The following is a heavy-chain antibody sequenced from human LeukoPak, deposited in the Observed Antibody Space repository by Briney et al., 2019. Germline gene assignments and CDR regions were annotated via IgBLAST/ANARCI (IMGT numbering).Heavy chain of an antibody. CDR2: IYHSGST. CDR3: ASPMGGSYWAFDI. Sequence: SETLSLTCTVSGYSISSGYYWGWIRQPPGKGLEWIGSIYHSGSTYYNPSLKSRVTISVDTSKNQFSLKLSSVTAADTAVYYCASPMGGSYWAFDIWGQGTMVTVSS. J-gene: IGHJ3*02. D-gene: IGHD1-26*01. CDR1: GYSISSGYY. V-gene: IGHV4-38-2*02.